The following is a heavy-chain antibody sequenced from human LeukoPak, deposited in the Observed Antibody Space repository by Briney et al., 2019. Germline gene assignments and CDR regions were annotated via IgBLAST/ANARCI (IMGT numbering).Heavy chain of an antibody. V-gene: IGHV4-34*01. J-gene: IGHJ5*02. CDR2: INHSGST. Sequence: SETLSLTCAVYGGSFSGYYWSWIRQPPGKGLEWIGEINHSGSTNYNPSLKSRVTISVDTSKNQFSLKLSSVTAADTAVYYCAGQRITMVRGVIRGNWFDPWGQGTLVTVSS. CDR1: GGSFSGYY. D-gene: IGHD3-10*01. CDR3: AGQRITMVRGVIRGNWFDP.